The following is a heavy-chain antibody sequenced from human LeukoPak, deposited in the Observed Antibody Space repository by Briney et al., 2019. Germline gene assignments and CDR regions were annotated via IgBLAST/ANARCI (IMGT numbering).Heavy chain of an antibody. V-gene: IGHV3-7*01. J-gene: IGHJ4*02. CDR3: ARGYSDWLR. CDR2: KKLGGSEK. D-gene: IGHD4-11*01. Sequence: GGSLRLSCAASGFTFSNYWMTWVRQGPGEGLELLANKKLGGSEKHFVDSVKGRCTISRDNAKNPLSLQMSALRVEDAAVYYCARGYSDWLRWGQGTQVTVSS. CDR1: GFTFSNYW.